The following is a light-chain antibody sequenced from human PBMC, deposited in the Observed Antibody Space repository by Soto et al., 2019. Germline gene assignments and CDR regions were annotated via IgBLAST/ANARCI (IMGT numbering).Light chain of an antibody. V-gene: IGKV1-27*01. CDR2: AAS. J-gene: IGKJ4*01. Sequence: DIQMTQSPSSLSASLGDRVTITCRASQGIGVYLAWFQQNPGKVPRLLIYAASVLQSGVPSRFSGGGSGTDFTLTINSLQPEDVATYYCQKYNSAPLTFGGGTKVEIK. CDR3: QKYNSAPLT. CDR1: QGIGVY.